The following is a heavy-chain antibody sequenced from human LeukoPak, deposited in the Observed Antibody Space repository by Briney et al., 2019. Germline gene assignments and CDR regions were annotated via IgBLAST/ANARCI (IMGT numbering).Heavy chain of an antibody. V-gene: IGHV4-31*03. D-gene: IGHD3-22*01. CDR1: GGSISSCAYY. J-gene: IGHJ3*02. CDR2: IYHSGST. CDR3: ARARDYYDSSGRRDAFDI. Sequence: PSETLSLTCTVSGGSISSCAYYWSWLRPHPGKGLVWIGYIYHSGSTYYNPPLKSRLTISVEMSKNQLSLKLSSVTAADTAVHYCARARDYYDSSGRRDAFDIWGQGTMVTVSS.